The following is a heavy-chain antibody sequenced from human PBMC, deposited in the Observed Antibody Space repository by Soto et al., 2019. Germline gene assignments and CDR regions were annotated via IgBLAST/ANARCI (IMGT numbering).Heavy chain of an antibody. CDR2: IYYSGST. J-gene: IGHJ5*02. CDR3: ARRDVAVAGNWLHP. V-gene: IGHV4-61*01. Sequence: SDTLSLTCTVSGGSVSSGSYYWSWIRQPPGEGLEWIGYIYYSGSTNYNPSLKSRVTISVDTAKNEVSLKLSSVTAADTAVYYCARRDVAVAGNWLHPWGQGTLVPVSS. D-gene: IGHD6-19*01. CDR1: GGSVSSGSYY.